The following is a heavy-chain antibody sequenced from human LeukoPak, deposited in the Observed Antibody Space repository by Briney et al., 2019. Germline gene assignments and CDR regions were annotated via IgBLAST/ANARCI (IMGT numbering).Heavy chain of an antibody. J-gene: IGHJ6*03. CDR2: IYYSGST. CDR1: GGSISSYY. D-gene: IGHD3-22*01. CDR3: ARGSGYYDSSGYYLYYCYYMDV. V-gene: IGHV4-59*01. Sequence: SETLSHTCTVSGGSISSYYWSWIRQPPGKGLEWIGYIYYSGSTNYNPSLKSRVTISVDTSKNQFSLKLSSVTAADTAVYYCARGSGYYDSSGYYLYYCYYMDVWGKGTTVTISS.